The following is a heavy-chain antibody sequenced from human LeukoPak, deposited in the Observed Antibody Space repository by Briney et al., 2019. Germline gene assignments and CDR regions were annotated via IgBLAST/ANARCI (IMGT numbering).Heavy chain of an antibody. CDR1: GYTFTSYA. CDR2: INAGNGNT. CDR3: ARGLKYYYDSSGYYHDY. J-gene: IGHJ4*02. D-gene: IGHD3-22*01. Sequence: ASVKVSCKASGYTFTSYAMHWVRQAPGQRLEWMGWINAGNGNTKYSQKFQGRVTITRDTSASTAYMELSSLRSEDTAVYYCARGLKYYYDSSGYYHDYWGQGTLVTVSS. V-gene: IGHV1-3*01.